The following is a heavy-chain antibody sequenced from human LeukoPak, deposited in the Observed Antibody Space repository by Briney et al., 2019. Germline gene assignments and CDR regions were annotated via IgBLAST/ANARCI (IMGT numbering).Heavy chain of an antibody. V-gene: IGHV1-69*01. CDR2: IIPMFGTA. CDR1: GGTFSSYA. Sequence: SVKVSCKASGGTFSSYAISWARQAPGQGLEWMGGIIPMFGTADYAQKFQGRVTITADESTSTVYMELSSLRSEDTAVYYCARGRWVNTVTDWFDPWGQGSLVTVSS. J-gene: IGHJ5*02. D-gene: IGHD4-17*01. CDR3: ARGRWVNTVTDWFDP.